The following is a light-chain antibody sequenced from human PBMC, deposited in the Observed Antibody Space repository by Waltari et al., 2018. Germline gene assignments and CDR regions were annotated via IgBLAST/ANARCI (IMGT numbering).Light chain of an antibody. Sequence: IQMTQSPSALSASVEATVTLSCRASQNIYYNLAWYQQKPGKAPELLIYAASSLQSGFPSRFSGSGSGTEFTLTITTLQPEDSAIYFCQHYYDNPPIFGQGTKVEI. CDR1: QNIYYN. V-gene: IGKV1-6*02. J-gene: IGKJ2*01. CDR3: QHYYDNPPI. CDR2: AAS.